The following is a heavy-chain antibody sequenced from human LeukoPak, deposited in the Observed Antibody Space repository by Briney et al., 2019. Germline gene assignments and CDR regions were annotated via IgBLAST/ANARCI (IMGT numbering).Heavy chain of an antibody. D-gene: IGHD3-10*01. CDR1: GGSFSGYY. J-gene: IGHJ4*02. CDR2: INHSGST. Sequence: SETLSLTCAVYGGSFSGYYWSWIRQPPGKGLEWIGEINHSGSTNYNPSLKSRVAISVDTSKNQFSLKLSSVTAADTAVYYCARRGTMVQGVIPGYYFDYWGQGTLVTVSS. V-gene: IGHV4-34*01. CDR3: ARRGTMVQGVIPGYYFDY.